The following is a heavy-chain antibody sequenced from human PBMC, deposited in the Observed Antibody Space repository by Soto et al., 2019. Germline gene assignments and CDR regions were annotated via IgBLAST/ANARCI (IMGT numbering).Heavy chain of an antibody. V-gene: IGHV3-23*01. CDR1: GFTFRNYA. J-gene: IGHJ4*02. Sequence: DVQLLESGGGLVQPGGSLRLSCAGSGFTFRNYAMSWVRLTPGKGLEWVSAITGNGGDTFHADSVKGRFTITRDNSKNTLYLQMNSLRAEDTAVYYCAKGSASGSPYYFDFWGQGTLVTVSS. CDR3: AKGSASGSPYYFDF. D-gene: IGHD6-25*01. CDR2: ITGNGGDT.